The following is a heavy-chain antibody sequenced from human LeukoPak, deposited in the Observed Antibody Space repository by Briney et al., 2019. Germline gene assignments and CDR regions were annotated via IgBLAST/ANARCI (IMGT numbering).Heavy chain of an antibody. CDR1: GFTFSSYA. J-gene: IGHJ4*02. D-gene: IGHD3-22*01. CDR3: ARVLRDASGYYDY. V-gene: IGHV3-64*01. CDR2: ISIHGGDT. Sequence: PGGSLRLSCAASGFTFSSYAMHWVRQAPGKGLEYVSAISIHGGDTYYANSVKGRLTIPRDNSKTTLYLPMGSLRAEDMAVYYCARVLRDASGYYDYWGQGPLVPVSS.